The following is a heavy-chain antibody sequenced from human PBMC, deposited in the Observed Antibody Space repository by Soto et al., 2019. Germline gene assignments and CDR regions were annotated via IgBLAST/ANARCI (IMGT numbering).Heavy chain of an antibody. CDR2: ISSSSSPI. CDR3: ARDRFLEWLSSPYYYYGMDV. D-gene: IGHD3-3*01. J-gene: IGHJ6*02. Sequence: GGSLRLSCAASGFTFSSYSMNWVRQAPGKGLEWFSYISSSSSPIYYADSVKGRFTISRDNAKNSLYLQMNSLRDEDTAVYYCARDRFLEWLSSPYYYYGMDVWGQGTTVTVSS. CDR1: GFTFSSYS. V-gene: IGHV3-48*02.